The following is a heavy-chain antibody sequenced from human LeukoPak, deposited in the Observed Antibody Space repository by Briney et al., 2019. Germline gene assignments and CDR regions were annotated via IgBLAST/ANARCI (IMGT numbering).Heavy chain of an antibody. J-gene: IGHJ5*02. CDR1: GGSFSGYY. Sequence: SETLSLTCAVYGGSFSGYYWSWIRQPPGKGLEWIGEINHSGSTNYNPSLKSRVTISVDTSKNQFSLKLSSVTAADTAVYYCAREPRELLWSGESNNNNWFDPWGQGTLVTVSS. V-gene: IGHV4-34*01. D-gene: IGHD3-10*01. CDR2: INHSGST. CDR3: AREPRELLWSGESNNNNWFDP.